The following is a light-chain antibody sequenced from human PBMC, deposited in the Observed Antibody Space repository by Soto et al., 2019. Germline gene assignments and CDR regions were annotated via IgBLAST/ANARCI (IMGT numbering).Light chain of an antibody. CDR1: SSDVGGYKY. CDR3: SSYTSTSTVV. CDR2: EVS. J-gene: IGLJ1*01. Sequence: QSALTQPASVSGSPGQSITISCTGTSSDVGGYKYVSWYQQHPGTAPKLMIYEVSNRPSGVSTRCSGSKSGNTASLTISGLQAEDEADYYCSSYTSTSTVVFGTGTKLTVL. V-gene: IGLV2-14*01.